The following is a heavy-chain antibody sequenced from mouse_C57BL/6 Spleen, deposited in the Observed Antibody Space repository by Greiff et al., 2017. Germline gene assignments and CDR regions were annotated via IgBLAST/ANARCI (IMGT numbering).Heavy chain of an antibody. J-gene: IGHJ4*01. D-gene: IGHD1-1*01. Sequence: QVQLQQPGAELVKPGASVKMSCKASGYTFTSYWITWVKQRPGQGLEWIGDIYPGSGSTNYNEEFKSKATLTVDASSSTAYMQLSSLTSEDSAVYYGAYYGGYAMDYWGQGTSDTVSS. V-gene: IGHV1-55*01. CDR1: GYTFTSYW. CDR3: AYYGGYAMDY. CDR2: IYPGSGST.